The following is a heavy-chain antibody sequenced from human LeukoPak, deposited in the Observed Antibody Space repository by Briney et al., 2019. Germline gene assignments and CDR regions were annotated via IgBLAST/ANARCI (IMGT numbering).Heavy chain of an antibody. J-gene: IGHJ4*02. D-gene: IGHD5-12*01. CDR2: IIPIFGTA. CDR3: ARVRPVDIVAHFDY. V-gene: IGHV1-69*13. Sequence: GASVKVSCKASGGTFSSYAISWVRQAPGQGLEWMGGIIPIFGTANYAQKFQGRVTITADESTSTAYMELSSLRSEDTAVYYCARVRPVDIVAHFDYWGQGTLVTVSS. CDR1: GGTFSSYA.